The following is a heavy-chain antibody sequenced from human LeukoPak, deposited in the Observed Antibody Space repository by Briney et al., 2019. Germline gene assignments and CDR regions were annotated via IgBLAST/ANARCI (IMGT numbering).Heavy chain of an antibody. Sequence: GGSLRLSCAASGFTFSSYAMSWVRHAPGKGLEWVSAISGSGGSTYYADSVKGRFTISRDNSKNTLYLQMNSLRAEDTAVYYCAKDLRYCSGGSCYNSWGQGTLVTVSS. V-gene: IGHV3-23*01. J-gene: IGHJ4*02. CDR2: ISGSGGST. CDR1: GFTFSSYA. D-gene: IGHD2-15*01. CDR3: AKDLRYCSGGSCYNS.